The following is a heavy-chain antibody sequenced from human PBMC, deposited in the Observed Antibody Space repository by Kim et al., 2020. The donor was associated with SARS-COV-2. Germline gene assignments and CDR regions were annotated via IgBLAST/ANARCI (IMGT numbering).Heavy chain of an antibody. V-gene: IGHV3-7*03. CDR1: GFTFSSYW. J-gene: IGHJ6*02. CDR3: ARYQPTHSIVVVTWGYYYGMDA. Sequence: GGSLRLSCAASGFTFSSYWMSWVRQAPGKGLEWVANIKQDGSEKYYVDSEKGRFTISRDNAKNSLYLQMNSLRAEDTAVYYCARYQPTHSIVVVTWGYYYGMDACGQGTTVTVSS. CDR2: IKQDGSEK. D-gene: IGHD2-21*02.